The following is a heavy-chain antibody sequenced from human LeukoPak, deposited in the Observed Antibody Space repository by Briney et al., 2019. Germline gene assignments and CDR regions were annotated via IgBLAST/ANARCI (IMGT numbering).Heavy chain of an antibody. D-gene: IGHD7-27*01. J-gene: IGHJ6*02. CDR3: AKVGNDYYYGMDV. Sequence: GRSLRLSCAASGFTFSSYGMHWVRRAPGKGLEWVAVISYDGSNKYYADSVKGRFTISRDNSKNTLYLQMNSLRAEDTAVYYCAKVGNDYYYGMDVWGQGTTVTVSS. CDR2: ISYDGSNK. V-gene: IGHV3-30*18. CDR1: GFTFSSYG.